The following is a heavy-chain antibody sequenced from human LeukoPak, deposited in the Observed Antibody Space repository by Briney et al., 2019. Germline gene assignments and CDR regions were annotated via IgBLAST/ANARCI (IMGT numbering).Heavy chain of an antibody. V-gene: IGHV1-18*01. CDR1: GYTFTSYG. Sequence: ASVKVSCKASGYTFTSYGISWVRQAPGQGLEWMGWISAYNGNTNYAQNLQGRVTMTTDTSTSAAYMELRSLRSDDTAVYYCATEYGYFGGVYYPLGGGRVVWGQGTTVTVSS. CDR3: ATEYGYFGGVYYPLGGGRVV. J-gene: IGHJ6*02. CDR2: ISAYNGNT. D-gene: IGHD3-16*01.